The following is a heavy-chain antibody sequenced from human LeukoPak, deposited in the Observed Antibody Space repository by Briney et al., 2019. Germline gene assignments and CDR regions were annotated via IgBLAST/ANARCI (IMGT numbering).Heavy chain of an antibody. D-gene: IGHD1-26*01. CDR2: INPSGGNT. Sequence: ASVKVSCKASGYIFTSYYIYWVRQAPGQGLGWMGIINPSGGNTRYGQKFQDRVTMTRDTSTSTVYVELSSLRSEDMAVYYCARGSHRRVGTTNFDYWGQGTLVTVSS. V-gene: IGHV1-46*01. CDR1: GYIFTSYY. CDR3: ARGSHRRVGTTNFDY. J-gene: IGHJ4*02.